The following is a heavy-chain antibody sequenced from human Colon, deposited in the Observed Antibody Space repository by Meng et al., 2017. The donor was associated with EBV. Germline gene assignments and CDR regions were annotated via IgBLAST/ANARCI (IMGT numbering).Heavy chain of an antibody. D-gene: IGHD3-16*01. V-gene: IGHV4-39*07. CDR2: INSNWNT. J-gene: IGHJ4*02. CDR3: VRVRGDSDY. CDR1: GDSVSDTNHF. Sequence: QVQLQESGPGLVKPSQTLSLTCSVSGDSVSDTNHFWGWVRQAPGKGLEWVGSINSNWNTYSNPSLTSRVTMSLDTSKNQFSLKLSSVTAADTAVYYCVRVRGDSDYWGQGTLVTVSS.